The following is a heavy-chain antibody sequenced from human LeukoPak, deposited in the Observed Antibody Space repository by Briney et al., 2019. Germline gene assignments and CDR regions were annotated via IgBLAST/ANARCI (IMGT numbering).Heavy chain of an antibody. V-gene: IGHV3-33*06. CDR3: AKVRSIAAAEAIDY. J-gene: IGHJ4*02. CDR2: IWYDGSNK. Sequence: GGSLRLSCAASGFTFSSYGMHWVRQAPGKGLEWVAVIWYDGSNKYYADSVKGRFTISRDNSKNTLYLQMNSLRAEDTAVYYCAKVRSIAAAEAIDYWGQGTLVTVSS. D-gene: IGHD6-13*01. CDR1: GFTFSSYG.